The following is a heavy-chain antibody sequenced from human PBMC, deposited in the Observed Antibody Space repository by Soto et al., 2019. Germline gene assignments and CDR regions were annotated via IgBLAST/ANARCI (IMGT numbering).Heavy chain of an antibody. Sequence: PSETLSLTCTVSGGSISSYYWSWIRQPPGKGLEWIGYIYYSGSTNYNPSLKSRVTISVDTSKNQFSLKLSSVTAADTAVYYCASYRAYYDSSGYYPNSLRYYFDYWGQGTLVTVSS. CDR2: IYYSGST. CDR3: ASYRAYYDSSGYYPNSLRYYFDY. CDR1: GGSISSYY. J-gene: IGHJ4*02. V-gene: IGHV4-59*01. D-gene: IGHD3-22*01.